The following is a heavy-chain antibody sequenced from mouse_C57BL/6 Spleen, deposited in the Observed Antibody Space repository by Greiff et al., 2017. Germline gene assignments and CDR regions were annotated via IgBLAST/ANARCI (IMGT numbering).Heavy chain of an antibody. Sequence: QVQLQQPGAELVRPGSSVKLSCKASGYTFTSYWMDWVKQRPGQGLEWIGNIYPSDSETHYNQKFKDKATLTVDKSSSTAYMQLSSLTSENSAVYYGARSGYYGSSYGDYWGKGTTLTVSS. D-gene: IGHD1-1*01. CDR3: ARSGYYGSSYGDY. V-gene: IGHV1-61*01. CDR2: IYPSDSET. J-gene: IGHJ2*01. CDR1: GYTFTSYW.